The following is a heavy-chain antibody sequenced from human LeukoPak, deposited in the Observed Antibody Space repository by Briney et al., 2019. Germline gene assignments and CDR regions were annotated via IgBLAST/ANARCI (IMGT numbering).Heavy chain of an antibody. V-gene: IGHV3-74*01. J-gene: IGHJ4*02. Sequence: PGGSLRLSCAASGFTFTNYWMLWVRQTTGKGLVWVSRINSDGSSTTYADSVKGRFTISRDNAKNALYLQMNSLRAEDTAVYYCARRGKIAAAARKFDYWGQGTLVTVSS. CDR1: GFTFTNYW. D-gene: IGHD6-13*01. CDR2: INSDGSST. CDR3: ARRGKIAAAARKFDY.